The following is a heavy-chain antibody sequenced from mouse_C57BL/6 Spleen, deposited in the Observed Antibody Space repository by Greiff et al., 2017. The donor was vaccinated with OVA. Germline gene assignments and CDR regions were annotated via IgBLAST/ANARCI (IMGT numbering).Heavy chain of an antibody. J-gene: IGHJ2*01. CDR3: ARGSYDGYSGFDY. D-gene: IGHD2-3*01. CDR1: GYTFTDYN. Sequence: EVQLQQSGPELVKPGASVKIPCKASGYTFTDYNMDWVKQSHGKSLEWIGDINPNNGGTIYNQKFKGKATLTVDKSSSTAYMELRSLTSEDTAVYYWARGSYDGYSGFDYWGQGTTLTVSS. V-gene: IGHV1-18*01. CDR2: INPNNGGT.